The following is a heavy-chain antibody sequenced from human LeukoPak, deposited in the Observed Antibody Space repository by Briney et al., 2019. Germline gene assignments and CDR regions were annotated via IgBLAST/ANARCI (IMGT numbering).Heavy chain of an antibody. J-gene: IGHJ3*02. Sequence: GRSLRLSCAASGFTFSSYGMHWVRQAPGKGLEWVAVIWYDGSNKYYADSVKGRFTISRDNSKNTLYLQMNSPRAEDTAVYYCASGYGDYDAFDIWGQGTMVTVSS. D-gene: IGHD4-17*01. CDR1: GFTFSSYG. CDR2: IWYDGSNK. V-gene: IGHV3-33*01. CDR3: ASGYGDYDAFDI.